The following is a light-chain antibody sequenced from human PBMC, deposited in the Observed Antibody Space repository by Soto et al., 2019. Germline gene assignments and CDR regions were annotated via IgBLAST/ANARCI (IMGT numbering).Light chain of an antibody. Sequence: IVLTQSPGTLSLSPGERATLSCRASQTFTSGYLAWYQQKPGQAPRLLIYGASSRATGIPDRFSGSGSGTDFTLTISRLEPEDFAVYYCQQYDSSLPWTFGQGTKVDIK. CDR2: GAS. CDR1: QTFTSGY. V-gene: IGKV3-20*01. CDR3: QQYDSSLPWT. J-gene: IGKJ1*01.